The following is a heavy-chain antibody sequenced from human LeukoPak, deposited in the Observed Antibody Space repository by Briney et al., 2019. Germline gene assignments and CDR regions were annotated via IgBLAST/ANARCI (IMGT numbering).Heavy chain of an antibody. CDR1: GGSISSYY. CDR3: AREVKAAAGAYPMDV. V-gene: IGHV4-59*01. D-gene: IGHD6-13*01. Sequence: PSETLSLTCTVPGGSISSYYWSWIRQPPGKGLEWIGYIYSTGSTNYNPSLKSRVTISADTSKNQFSLKLSSVTAADTAVYYCAREVKAAAGAYPMDVWGQGSTVTVSS. J-gene: IGHJ6*02. CDR2: IYSTGST.